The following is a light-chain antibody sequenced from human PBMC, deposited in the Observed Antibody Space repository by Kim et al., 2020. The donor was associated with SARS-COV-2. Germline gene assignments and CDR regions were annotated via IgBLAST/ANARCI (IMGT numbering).Light chain of an antibody. V-gene: IGKV3-20*01. CDR1: QSVSNNY. J-gene: IGKJ1*01. Sequence: EIVLTQSPGTLSLSPGERATLSCRAIQSVSNNYFAWYQKKPGQAPRLLIYGASIRASGIPDRFSGGGSGTDFTLTISRLEPEDFAVYYCQQYGRSPRTFGQGTKVDIK. CDR2: GAS. CDR3: QQYGRSPRT.